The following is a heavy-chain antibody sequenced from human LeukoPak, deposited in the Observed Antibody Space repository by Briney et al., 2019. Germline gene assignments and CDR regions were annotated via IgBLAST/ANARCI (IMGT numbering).Heavy chain of an antibody. Sequence: GASVKVSCKASGYTFTGYYMHWVRQAPGQGLEWMGWINPNSGGTNYAQKFQGRVTMTRDTSISTAYMELSRLRSDDTAVYYCATSPYYYGSGSYYILGLWGQGTMVTVSS. D-gene: IGHD3-10*01. CDR3: ATSPYYYGSGSYYILGL. J-gene: IGHJ3*01. V-gene: IGHV1-2*02. CDR2: INPNSGGT. CDR1: GYTFTGYY.